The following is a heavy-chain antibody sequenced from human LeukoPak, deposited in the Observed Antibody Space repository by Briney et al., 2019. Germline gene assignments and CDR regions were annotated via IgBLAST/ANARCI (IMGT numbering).Heavy chain of an antibody. CDR2: IRYDGSNK. CDR3: ANIGTHYYDSSGGIFDY. D-gene: IGHD3-22*01. CDR1: GLTFSSYG. V-gene: IGHV3-30*02. Sequence: PGGSLRLSCAASGLTFSSYGMHWVRQAPGKGLGWVAFIRYDGSNKYYADSVKGRFTISRDNSKNPLYLQRNSLRAEDTAVYYCANIGTHYYDSSGGIFDYWGQGTLVTVSS. J-gene: IGHJ4*02.